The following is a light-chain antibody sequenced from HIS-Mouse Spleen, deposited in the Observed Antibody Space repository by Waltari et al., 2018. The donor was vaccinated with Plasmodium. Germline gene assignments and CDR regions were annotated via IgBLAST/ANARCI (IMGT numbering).Light chain of an antibody. CDR1: QDISNY. CDR3: QQYDNLPPLFT. V-gene: IGKV1-33*01. J-gene: IGKJ3*01. CDR2: DAS. Sequence: DIQMTQSPSSLSASVGDRVTITCQASQDISNYLNWYQQKPGKAPKLLIYDASNLERGIPSRFRGSGSGTDFTFTISSLQPEDIATYYCQQYDNLPPLFTFGPGTKVDIK.